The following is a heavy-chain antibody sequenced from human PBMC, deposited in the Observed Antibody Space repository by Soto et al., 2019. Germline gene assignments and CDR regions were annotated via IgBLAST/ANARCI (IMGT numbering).Heavy chain of an antibody. J-gene: IGHJ4*02. V-gene: IGHV4-30-2*01. Sequence: QLQLQESGSGLVKPSQTLSLTCAVSGGSISSGGYSWSWIRQPPGKGLEWIGYIYHSGSTYYNPSLKSRATVSVDRSKNQLSLERSSVTAADTAVYYCARGGGTDVLVPAAIDYWGQGTLVTFSS. D-gene: IGHD2-2*01. CDR1: GGSISSGGYS. CDR3: ARGGGTDVLVPAAIDY. CDR2: IYHSGST.